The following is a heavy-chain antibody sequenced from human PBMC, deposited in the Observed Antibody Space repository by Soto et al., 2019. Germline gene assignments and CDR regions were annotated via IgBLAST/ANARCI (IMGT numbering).Heavy chain of an antibody. CDR1: GFTFSSQG. V-gene: IGHV3-74*03. Sequence: EVKLVASGGGLVQPGGSLRLSCAASGFTFSSQGIYWVRQSQGKGPVWVSYINSDGSRFAYADSVKGRVTISRDNAKNTLYRPMNSLRVKDTAVYNCVRAIRWGRGTLVSFSS. CDR3: VRAIR. CDR2: INSDGSRF. J-gene: IGHJ4*02.